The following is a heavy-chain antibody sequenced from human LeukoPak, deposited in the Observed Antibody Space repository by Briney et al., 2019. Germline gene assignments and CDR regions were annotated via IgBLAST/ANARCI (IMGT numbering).Heavy chain of an antibody. J-gene: IGHJ4*02. CDR1: GFTVSSNY. D-gene: IGHD3-22*01. CDR2: IYSGGST. CDR3: ARDTYYYDSSGYYVDY. V-gene: IGHV3-66*01. Sequence: GGSLRLSCAASGFTVSSNYMSWVRQAPGEGLEWVSVIYSGGSTYYADSVKGRFTISRDNSKNTLYLQMNSLRAEDTAVYYCARDTYYYDSSGYYVDYWGQGTLVTVSS.